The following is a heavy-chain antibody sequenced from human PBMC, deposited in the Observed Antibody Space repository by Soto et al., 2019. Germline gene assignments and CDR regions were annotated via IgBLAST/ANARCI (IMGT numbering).Heavy chain of an antibody. CDR3: AREAGVRDPFDP. Sequence: PSETLSLTCTVSGGSISSYYWSWIRQPPMKGLEWIGYVYYSGSTNYNPSLKSRVTISVDTSKNQFSLKLSSVTAADTAMYYCAREAGVRDPFDPWGQGTLVT. V-gene: IGHV4-59*01. CDR1: GGSISSYY. J-gene: IGHJ5*02. D-gene: IGHD1-1*01. CDR2: VYYSGST.